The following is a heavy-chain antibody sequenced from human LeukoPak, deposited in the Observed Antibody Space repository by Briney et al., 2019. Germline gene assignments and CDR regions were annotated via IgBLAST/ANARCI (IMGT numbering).Heavy chain of an antibody. Sequence: PGGSLRLSCAASGFTFSSYDMSWVRQAAGKGLERVSAISLSGGSTYHADSVKGRFTISRDNSKNTLSLQMNSLRAEDTAVYYCAGAIGYFDFWGQGALVTVSS. CDR1: GFTFSSYD. D-gene: IGHD2-21*01. J-gene: IGHJ4*02. CDR3: AGAIGYFDF. V-gene: IGHV3-23*01. CDR2: ISLSGGST.